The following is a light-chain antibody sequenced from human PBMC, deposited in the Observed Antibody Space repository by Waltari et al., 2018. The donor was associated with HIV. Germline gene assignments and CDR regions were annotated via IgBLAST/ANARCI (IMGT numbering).Light chain of an antibody. J-gene: IGLJ2*01. CDR2: EGS. V-gene: IGLV2-23*01. Sequence: QSALTQPASVSGSPGQSITLSCTGTSSDVGSYNLVSWYQQHPGKTPKLMIYEGSKRPSGVSNRFSGSKSGNTASLTISGLQAEDEADYYCCSYAGSSTSHVVFGGGTKLTVL. CDR1: SSDVGSYNL. CDR3: CSYAGSSTSHVV.